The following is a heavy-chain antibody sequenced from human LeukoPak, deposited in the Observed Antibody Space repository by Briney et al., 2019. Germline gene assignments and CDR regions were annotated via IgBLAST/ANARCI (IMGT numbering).Heavy chain of an antibody. CDR3: FCLDVDS. V-gene: IGHV3-23*01. D-gene: IGHD3-16*01. CDR2: IRPSGDNT. Sequence: GGSLRLSCAASGFTFSSYDMTWVRQAPGRGLEWVSSIRPSGDNTYYADSVKGRFTISRDNSKNTLYLQMNSLRAEDTAVYYCFCLDVDSWGQGTLVTVSS. CDR1: GFTFSSYD. J-gene: IGHJ4*02.